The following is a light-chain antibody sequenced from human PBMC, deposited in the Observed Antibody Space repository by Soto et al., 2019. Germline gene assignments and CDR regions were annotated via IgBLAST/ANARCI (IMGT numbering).Light chain of an antibody. CDR2: GAS. CDR3: QQSSNWPRT. J-gene: IGKJ1*01. V-gene: IGKV3-15*01. CDR1: RCISNS. Sequence: EIVMTQSPATLSVSPGERVTLSCRASRCISNSLAWYQQRPGQPPRLLIYGASTRTAGISARFSGSGSGTEFTLTISSRQSEDFAVYYCQQSSNWPRTFGQGTKVDIK.